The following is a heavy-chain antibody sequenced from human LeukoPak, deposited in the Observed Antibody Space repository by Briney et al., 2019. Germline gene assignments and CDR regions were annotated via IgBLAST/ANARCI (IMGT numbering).Heavy chain of an antibody. V-gene: IGHV3-30-3*01. CDR3: ARDGYSGYDLLDY. J-gene: IGHJ4*02. CDR2: ISYDGSNK. Sequence: GRSLRLSCAASGFTFSTYAIHWVRQAPGKGLQWVAVISYDGSNKYYADSVKGRFTISRDNSKNTLYLQMNSLRAEDTAVYYCARDGYSGYDLLDYWGQGTLVTVSS. CDR1: GFTFSTYA. D-gene: IGHD5-12*01.